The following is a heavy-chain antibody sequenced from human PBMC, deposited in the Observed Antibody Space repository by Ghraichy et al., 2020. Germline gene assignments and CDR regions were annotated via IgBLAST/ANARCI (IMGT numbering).Heavy chain of an antibody. CDR3: AREMTKVTNYDWFDP. V-gene: IGHV4-59*13. CDR1: GGSISTYY. CDR2: SYYNGSA. D-gene: IGHD4-17*01. Sequence: SETLSLTCTVSGGSISTYYWSWIRHPQGTGLGWIGYSYYNGSANYNPSLKSRVPMSVDTSTNHFSLKLSLVTAAATAVYYCAREMTKVTNYDWFDPWGQGTLVTVSS. J-gene: IGHJ5*02.